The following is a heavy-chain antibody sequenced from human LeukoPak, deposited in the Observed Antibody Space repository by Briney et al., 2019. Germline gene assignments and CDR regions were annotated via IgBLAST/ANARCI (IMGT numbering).Heavy chain of an antibody. D-gene: IGHD1-26*01. CDR3: ARTQSQSGSYRYYFGY. CDR1: GASVGSSGYY. V-gene: IGHV4-61*08. J-gene: IGHJ4*02. CDR2: IYYISNT. Sequence: SETLSLTCTVSGASVGSSGYYWSWIRQPPGGGLEWIGYIYYISNTNYNPSLKSRVTMSIDPSRNQFSLKVNSVTVADTAVYYCARTQSQSGSYRYYFGYWGQGTLVTVSS.